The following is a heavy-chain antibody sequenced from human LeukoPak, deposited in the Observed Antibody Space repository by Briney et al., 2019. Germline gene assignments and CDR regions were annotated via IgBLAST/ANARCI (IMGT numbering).Heavy chain of an antibody. CDR3: AKPRGEEWLVGLYDAFDI. J-gene: IGHJ3*02. V-gene: IGHV3-23*01. Sequence: PGGSLRLSCAASGFTFSIYAMTWVRQAPGKGLEWVSVISGSDGSTYYADSVKGRFTISRDNSKNTLYLQMNSLRAEDTAVFYCAKPRGEEWLVGLYDAFDIWGQGTMVTVSS. D-gene: IGHD6-19*01. CDR1: GFTFSIYA. CDR2: ISGSDGST.